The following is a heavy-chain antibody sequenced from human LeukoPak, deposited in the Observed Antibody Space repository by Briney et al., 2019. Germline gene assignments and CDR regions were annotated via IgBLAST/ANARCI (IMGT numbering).Heavy chain of an antibody. J-gene: IGHJ5*02. CDR3: ARLGTGYDSSGYSIGWFDP. V-gene: IGHV4-4*02. Sequence: TLSLTCAVSGGSISSYNWWSWVRQPPGRGLEWIGEIFHSGSTYYNPSLKSRVTISVDTSKNQFSLRLSSVTAADTAVYYCARLGTGYDSSGYSIGWFDPWGQGTLVTVSS. CDR2: IFHSGST. CDR1: GGSISSYNW. D-gene: IGHD3-22*01.